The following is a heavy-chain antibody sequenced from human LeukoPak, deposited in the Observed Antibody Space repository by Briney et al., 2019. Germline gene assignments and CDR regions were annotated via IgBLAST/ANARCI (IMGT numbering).Heavy chain of an antibody. J-gene: IGHJ3*02. CDR3: AREGSHDAFDI. CDR2: ISSSSSYI. CDR1: GFAFSSYT. D-gene: IGHD3-10*01. Sequence: TGGSLRLSCAASGFAFSSYTMNWVRQAPGKGLEWVSSISSSSSYIYYADSVKGRLTISRDNAKNSLYLQMNSLRAEDTAVYYCAREGSHDAFDIWGQGTMVTVSS. V-gene: IGHV3-21*01.